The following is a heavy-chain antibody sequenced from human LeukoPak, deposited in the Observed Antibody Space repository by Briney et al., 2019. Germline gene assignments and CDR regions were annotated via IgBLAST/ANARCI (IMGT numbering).Heavy chain of an antibody. J-gene: IGHJ4*02. Sequence: ASVKVSCKASGYTFIGYYMHWVRQAPGQGLEWMGWINPNNGDTNYAQRFQGRVTMTRDTSISSAYMELSRLRSDDTAVYYCARVDDYGEVCDYWGQGTLVTVSS. CDR3: ARVDDYGEVCDY. V-gene: IGHV1-2*02. CDR1: GYTFIGYY. D-gene: IGHD4-17*01. CDR2: INPNNGDT.